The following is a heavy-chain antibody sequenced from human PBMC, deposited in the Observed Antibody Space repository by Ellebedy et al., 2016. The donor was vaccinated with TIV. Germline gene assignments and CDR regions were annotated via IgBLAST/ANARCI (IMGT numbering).Heavy chain of an antibody. V-gene: IGHV3-74*01. Sequence: GESLKISCAASGFTFSSNWMHWVRQAPGKGLVWVSRINRDGSRSTYADSVKGRFTISRDNAKKSLYLQMNSLRDEDTAVYYCARVGRANYYYYYGMDVWGQGTLVTVSS. CDR3: ARVGRANYYYYYGMDV. CDR1: GFTFSSNW. CDR2: INRDGSRS. J-gene: IGHJ6*02. D-gene: IGHD3-10*01.